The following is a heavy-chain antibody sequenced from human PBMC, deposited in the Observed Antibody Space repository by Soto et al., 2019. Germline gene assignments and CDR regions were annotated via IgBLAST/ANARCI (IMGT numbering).Heavy chain of an antibody. CDR1: SGSISGSY. D-gene: IGHD3-3*01. J-gene: IGHJ1*01. V-gene: IGHV4-59*01. CDR3: VWSVAVHGAQIDS. Sequence: PPETRCGTCSVSSGSISGSYCSWSRQSPGKGLEWLGYVYYTGSTNYSTSLRSRVSISVDTSKNEFSLRLSPVTAADTAVYFCVWSVAVHGAQIDSWGQGTQVTVSS. CDR2: VYYTGST.